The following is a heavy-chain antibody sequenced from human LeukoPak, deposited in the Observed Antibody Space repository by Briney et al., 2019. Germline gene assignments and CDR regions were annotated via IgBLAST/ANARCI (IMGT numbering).Heavy chain of an antibody. Sequence: SETLSLTCAVSGGSISSGGYSWSWIRQPPGKGLEWIGYIYHSGSTYYNPSLESRVTISVDRSKNQFSLKLSSVTAADTAVYYCARGMNYYGSGSHYLDYWGQGTLVTVSS. J-gene: IGHJ4*02. CDR1: GGSISSGGYS. D-gene: IGHD3-10*01. V-gene: IGHV4-30-2*01. CDR2: IYHSGST. CDR3: ARGMNYYGSGSHYLDY.